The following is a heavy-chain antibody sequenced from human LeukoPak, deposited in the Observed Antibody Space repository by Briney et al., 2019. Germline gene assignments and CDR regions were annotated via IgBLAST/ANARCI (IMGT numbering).Heavy chain of an antibody. CDR2: IYYTGRT. V-gene: IGHV4-59*11. Sequence: PSETLSLTCTVSGVSMIDQHWSWLRQPPGKGLEWIGYIYYTGRTNYNPSLMGRVTISVDTSTNQFSLDLNSVTAADTAVYYWARGNGWYYFWGQGTLVTVSS. CDR3: ARGNGWYYF. D-gene: IGHD6-19*01. CDR1: GVSMIDQH. J-gene: IGHJ4*02.